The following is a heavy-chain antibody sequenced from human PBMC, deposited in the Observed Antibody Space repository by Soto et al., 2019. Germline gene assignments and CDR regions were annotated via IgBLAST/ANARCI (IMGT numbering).Heavy chain of an antibody. CDR1: GFIVSSSY. V-gene: IGHV3-53*02. J-gene: IGHJ5*02. CDR2: TYADGRT. CDR3: GRWGSWYGQCYVDS. D-gene: IGHD6-13*01. Sequence: DVQLVETGGGLIPPGRSLRISCAASGFIVSSSYMTWVRQAPGNGLEWVSVTYADGRTYYPDSVNGRFTISRDNSKNTSYLQMNSLSAEDTAVYSCGRWGSWYGQCYVDSWGEGTLVAVSS.